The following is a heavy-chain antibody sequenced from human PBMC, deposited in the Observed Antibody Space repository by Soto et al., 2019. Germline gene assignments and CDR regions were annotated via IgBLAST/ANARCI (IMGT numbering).Heavy chain of an antibody. CDR3: ASTYYYDTIAYCGSSPYYFYMDF. V-gene: IGHV1-69*13. J-gene: IGHJ6*02. Sequence: VKVSCKASGGTFIKYAFSWLRQAPGQGLAWMGVIIPMFGSANYAQRFQGRVTIAADESTSTVYMELGSLRSEDTAVFYCASTYYYDTIAYCGSSPYYFYMDFRGPGPSGTVSS. CDR1: GGTFIKYA. D-gene: IGHD3-22*01. CDR2: IIPMFGSA.